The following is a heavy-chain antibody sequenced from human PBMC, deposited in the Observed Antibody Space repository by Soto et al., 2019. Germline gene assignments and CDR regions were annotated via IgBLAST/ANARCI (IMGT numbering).Heavy chain of an antibody. CDR1: GGSISSGDYS. J-gene: IGHJ4*02. Sequence: QLQLQESGSGLVKPSRTLSLTCIVSGGSISSGDYSWNWIRQPPGKGLQWIGYISPSGTTYYNPSLKSRVTMSLDRSKSHFSLTLSSVTAAETAVYYCARSTALVRQYFDSWGQGTLVTVSS. CDR2: ISPSGTT. V-gene: IGHV4-30-2*01. CDR3: ARSTALVRQYFDS. D-gene: IGHD5-18*01.